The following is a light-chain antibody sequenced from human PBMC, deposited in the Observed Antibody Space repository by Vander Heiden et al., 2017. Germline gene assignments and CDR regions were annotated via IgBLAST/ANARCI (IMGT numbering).Light chain of an antibody. CDR3: QSYDSSLSGYVV. J-gene: IGLJ2*01. CDR2: GNS. Sequence: QSVLTQPPSVSGAPGQRVTISCTGSSSNIGAGDDGHWYQQLPGTAPKLLIYGNSNRPSGVPDRFSGSKSGTSASLAITGLQAEDEADYYCQSYDSSLSGYVVFGGGTKLTVL. V-gene: IGLV1-40*01. CDR1: SSNIGAGDD.